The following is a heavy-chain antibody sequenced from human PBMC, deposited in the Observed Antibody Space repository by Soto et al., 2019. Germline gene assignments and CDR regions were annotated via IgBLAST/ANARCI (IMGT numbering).Heavy chain of an antibody. CDR2: IIPIFGTA. J-gene: IGHJ2*01. D-gene: IGHD3-22*01. Sequence: QVQLVQSGAEVKKPGSSVKVSCKASGGTFSSYAISWVRQAPGQGLEWMGGIIPIFGTANYAQKFQGRVTITADESTSTAYMELSSLRSEDTAVYYCARDRKLYYYDISGTWYFDLWGRGTLVTVSS. CDR1: GGTFSSYA. V-gene: IGHV1-69*01. CDR3: ARDRKLYYYDISGTWYFDL.